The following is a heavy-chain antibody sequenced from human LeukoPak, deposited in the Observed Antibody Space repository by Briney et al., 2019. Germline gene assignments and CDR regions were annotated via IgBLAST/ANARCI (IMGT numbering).Heavy chain of an antibody. V-gene: IGHV1-69*01. CDR2: IIPIFGTA. D-gene: IGHD2-21*01. J-gene: IGHJ4*02. CDR1: GGTFSSYA. CDR3: ARDSGPLDVAYCGGDCYSVGFFDY. Sequence: SVKVSCKASGGTFSSYAISWVRQAPGQGLEWMEGIIPIFGTANYAQKFQGRVTITADESTSTAYMELSSLRSEDTAVYYCARDSGPLDVAYCGGDCYSVGFFDYWGQGTLVTVSS.